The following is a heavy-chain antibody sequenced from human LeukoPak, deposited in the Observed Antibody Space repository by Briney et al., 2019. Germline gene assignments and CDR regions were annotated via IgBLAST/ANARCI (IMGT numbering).Heavy chain of an antibody. Sequence: SETLSLTCTVSGGSVIGSYWTWIRQSPGGNLEYIGYIYNPVDVKYSPSLKSRVAISIDMSRNQFSLRLNSVTAADTATYHCARSRNYDTTGYNPAYYFDTWGQGALVTVAS. CDR1: GGSVIGSY. J-gene: IGHJ4*02. D-gene: IGHD3-22*01. CDR3: ARSRNYDTTGYNPAYYFDT. CDR2: IYNPVDV. V-gene: IGHV4-59*02.